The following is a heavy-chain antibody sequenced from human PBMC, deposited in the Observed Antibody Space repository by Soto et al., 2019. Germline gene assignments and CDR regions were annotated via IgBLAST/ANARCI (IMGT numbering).Heavy chain of an antibody. CDR3: AAGVQVVTAMVHHVADY. D-gene: IGHD5-18*01. CDR1: GYTFTSYG. V-gene: IGHV1-18*01. CDR2: ISAYNGNT. J-gene: IGHJ4*02. Sequence: ASVKVSCKASGYTFTSYGISWVRQAPGQGLEWMGWISAYNGNTNYAQKLQGRVTMTTDTSTSTAYMELRSLRSDDTAVYYCAAGVQVVTAMVHHVADYWGQGTLVTVSS.